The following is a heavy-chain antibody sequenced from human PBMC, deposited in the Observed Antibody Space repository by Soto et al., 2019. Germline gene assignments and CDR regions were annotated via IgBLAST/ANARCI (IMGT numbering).Heavy chain of an antibody. J-gene: IGHJ5*02. CDR1: GCSLTYHY. CDR2: IFYLGSS. V-gene: IGHV4-59*04. Sequence: AETLCRTGTVAGCSLTYHYLNWFRQSPGRGLQWIGSIFYLGSSYYNPSLKIRVTMSFDTSKSRFSLRLRSVTAADTALYFCARHSLALRKNNWFDPWGQGIMVTVSS. CDR3: ARHSLALRKNNWFDP. D-gene: IGHD3-3*02.